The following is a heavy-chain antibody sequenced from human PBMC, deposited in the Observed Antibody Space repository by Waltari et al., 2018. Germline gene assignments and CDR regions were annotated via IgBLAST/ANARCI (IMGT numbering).Heavy chain of an antibody. CDR2: SSWNSGSI. CDR3: AKESGFSSDGRDG. CDR1: GFTFDDYA. Sequence: EVQLVESGGGLVQPGRSLRLSCAASGFTFDDYAMHWVRQAPGKGLEWVSGSSWNSGSIGEWESVKGRFTISGDNAKNSLYLQMNSLRAEDTALYDCAKESGFSSDGRDGWGQGTTVTVSS. J-gene: IGHJ6*02. V-gene: IGHV3-9*01. D-gene: IGHD3-10*01.